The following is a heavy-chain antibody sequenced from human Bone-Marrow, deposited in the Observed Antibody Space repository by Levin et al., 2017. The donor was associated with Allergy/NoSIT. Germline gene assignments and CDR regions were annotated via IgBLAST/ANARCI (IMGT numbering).Heavy chain of an antibody. V-gene: IGHV3-30*18. D-gene: IGHD6-19*01. J-gene: IGHJ6*02. CDR1: GFTFSSYG. Sequence: GGSLRLSCAASGFTFSSYGMHWVRQAPGKGLEWVAVISYDGSNKYYADSVKGRFIISRDNSKNTLYLQMNSLRAEDTAVYYCAKDKVRRQWLVVDGMDVWGQGTTVTVSS. CDR2: ISYDGSNK. CDR3: AKDKVRRQWLVVDGMDV.